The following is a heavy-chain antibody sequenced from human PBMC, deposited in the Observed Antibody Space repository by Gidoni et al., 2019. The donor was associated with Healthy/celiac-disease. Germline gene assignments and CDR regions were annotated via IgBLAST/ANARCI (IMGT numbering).Heavy chain of an antibody. D-gene: IGHD3-22*01. V-gene: IGHV1-3*01. CDR3: ARDRSGGYYDSSGRVSNLHFDY. CDR1: GYTFTSYA. CDR2: INAGNGNT. Sequence: QVQLVQSGAEVQKPGASVKVSCKASGYTFTSYAMHWVRQAPGQRFEWMGWINAGNGNTKYSQKFQGRVTITRDTSASTAYMELSSLRSEDTAVYYCARDRSGGYYDSSGRVSNLHFDYWGQGTLVTVSS. J-gene: IGHJ4*02.